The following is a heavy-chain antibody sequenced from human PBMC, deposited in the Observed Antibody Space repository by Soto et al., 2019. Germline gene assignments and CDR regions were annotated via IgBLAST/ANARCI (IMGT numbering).Heavy chain of an antibody. CDR1: GYTFTSYY. CDR3: ARAKAVAGIFSSHYYYGMDV. D-gene: IGHD6-19*01. Sequence: GASVKVSCKASGYTFTSYYMHWVRQAPGQGLEWMGIINPSGGSTSYAQKFQGRVTMTRDTSTSTVYMELSSLRSEDTAVYYCARAKAVAGIFSSHYYYGMDVWGQGTTVTVSS. CDR2: INPSGGST. V-gene: IGHV1-46*01. J-gene: IGHJ6*02.